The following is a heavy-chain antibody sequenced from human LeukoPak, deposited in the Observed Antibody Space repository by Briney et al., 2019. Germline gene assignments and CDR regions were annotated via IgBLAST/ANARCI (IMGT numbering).Heavy chain of an antibody. CDR1: GFTFSSYG. Sequence: PGGSLRLSCAASGFTFSSYGMSWVRQAPGKGLEWVSAISGRGGSTYYADSVKGRFTISRDNAKNSLYLQMNSLRAEDTAVYYCARDLKRANYYDSIGYWGQGTLVTVSS. CDR3: ARDLKRANYYDSIGY. V-gene: IGHV3-23*01. CDR2: ISGRGGST. D-gene: IGHD3-22*01. J-gene: IGHJ4*02.